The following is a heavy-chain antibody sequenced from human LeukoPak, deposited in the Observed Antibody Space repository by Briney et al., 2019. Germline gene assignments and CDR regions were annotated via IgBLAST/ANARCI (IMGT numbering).Heavy chain of an antibody. CDR2: ISSSGSTI. V-gene: IGHV3-48*04. D-gene: IGHD2-15*01. Sequence: QSGGSLRLSCAASRFTFSSYSMNWVRQAPGKGLEWVSYISSSGSTIYYADSVKGRFTISRDNAKNSLYLQMNSPRAEDTAVYYCARAPRCSGGSCYSSNWFDPWGQGTLVTVSS. CDR1: RFTFSSYS. J-gene: IGHJ5*02. CDR3: ARAPRCSGGSCYSSNWFDP.